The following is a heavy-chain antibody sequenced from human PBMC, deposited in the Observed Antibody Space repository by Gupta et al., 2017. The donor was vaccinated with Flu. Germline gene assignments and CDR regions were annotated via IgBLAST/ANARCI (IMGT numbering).Heavy chain of an antibody. CDR3: AKTRLEWELLRGNWYCDL. V-gene: IGHV3-30*18. CDR2: ISEDGSNK. D-gene: IGHD1-26*01. J-gene: IGHJ2*01. CDR1: GFTFSSYG. Sequence: QVQLVESGGGVVQPGRSLRLSCAASGFTFSSYGMHWVRQAPGNGLELVSVISEDGSNKYYADSVKGRFTISRDNSKNTLYLQMNSLRAEDTAVYYCAKTRLEWELLRGNWYCDLWGRGTLVTVSS.